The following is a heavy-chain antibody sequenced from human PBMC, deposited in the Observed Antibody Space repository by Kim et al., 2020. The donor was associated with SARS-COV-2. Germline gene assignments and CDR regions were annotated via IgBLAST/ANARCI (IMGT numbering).Heavy chain of an antibody. Sequence: YNPSLKSRVAMSVDASNEKFSMKLSSVTAADTAVYYCARDKSASGAFFDYWGPGAMVTVSS. CDR3: ARDKSASGAFFDY. D-gene: IGHD6-13*01. V-gene: IGHV4-4*07. J-gene: IGHJ4*02.